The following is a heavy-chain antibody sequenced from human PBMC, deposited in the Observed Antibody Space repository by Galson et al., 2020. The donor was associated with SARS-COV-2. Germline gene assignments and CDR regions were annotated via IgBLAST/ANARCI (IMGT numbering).Heavy chain of an antibody. J-gene: IGHJ6*03. V-gene: IGHV3-21*01. CDR3: ARDQVPAVIYYYYYYYMDV. D-gene: IGHD2-2*01. Sequence: GGSLRLSCAASGFTFSSYSMNWVRQAPGKGLEWVSSISSSSSYIYYADSVKGRFTISRDNAKNSLYLQMNSLRAEDTAVYYCARDQVPAVIYYYYYYYMDVWGKGTTVTVSS. CDR1: GFTFSSYS. CDR2: ISSSSSYI.